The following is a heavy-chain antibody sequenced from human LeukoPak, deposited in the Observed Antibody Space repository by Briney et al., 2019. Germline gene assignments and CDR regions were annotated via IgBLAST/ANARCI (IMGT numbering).Heavy chain of an antibody. CDR2: INHSGST. D-gene: IGHD3-22*01. Sequence: PSETLSLTCAVYGGSFSGYYWSWIRQPPGKGLEWIGEINHSGSTNYNPSLKSRVTISVDTSKNQFSLKLSSVTAADTAVYYCARDRRYYDYDAFDIWGQGTMVTVSS. CDR3: ARDRRYYDYDAFDI. V-gene: IGHV4-34*01. CDR1: GGSFSGYY. J-gene: IGHJ3*02.